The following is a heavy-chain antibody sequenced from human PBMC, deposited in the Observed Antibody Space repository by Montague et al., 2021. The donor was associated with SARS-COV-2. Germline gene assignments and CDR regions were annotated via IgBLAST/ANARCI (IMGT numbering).Heavy chain of an antibody. V-gene: IGHV4-39*01. CDR2: IYYSGCT. J-gene: IGHJ3*02. D-gene: IGHD6-19*01. Sequence: SETLSLTCTVSGGSISSSSYYWGWIRQPPGKGLKWIGSIYYSGCTYYNPSLESLVTISVYTSKNQFSLKLSTVTAADTAVYYCARQENSSGWFKPDAFDIWGQGTMVTVSS. CDR3: ARQENSSGWFKPDAFDI. CDR1: GGSISSSSYY.